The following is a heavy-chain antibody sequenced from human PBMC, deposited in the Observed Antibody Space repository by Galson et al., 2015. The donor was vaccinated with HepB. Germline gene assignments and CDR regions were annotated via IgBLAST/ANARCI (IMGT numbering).Heavy chain of an antibody. CDR1: GFIFRHHA. CDR3: VKEGSWFGGDWFDP. CDR2: INGRGSTR. J-gene: IGHJ5*02. D-gene: IGHD3-16*01. V-gene: IGHV3-23*01. Sequence: SLRLSCAGSGFIFRHHAMAWIRQAPGQGLEWVSGINGRGSTRTYSHAVKGRFSISRDNSKDTVFLQMDNLRAEDTAVYYCVKEGSWFGGDWFDPWGQGALVTVS.